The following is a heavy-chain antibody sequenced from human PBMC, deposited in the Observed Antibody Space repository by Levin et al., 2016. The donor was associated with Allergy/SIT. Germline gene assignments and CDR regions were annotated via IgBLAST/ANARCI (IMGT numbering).Heavy chain of an antibody. V-gene: IGHV4-4*07. CDR2: IYTSGST. Sequence: SETLSLTCTVSGGSISSYYWSWIRQPAGKGLEWIGRIYTSGSTNYNPSLKSRVTMSVDTSKNQFSLKLSSVTAADTAVYYCAREAAGYSSSWYGSGAFDIWGQGTMVTVSS. CDR1: GGSISSYY. J-gene: IGHJ3*02. CDR3: AREAAGYSSSWYGSGAFDI. D-gene: IGHD6-13*01.